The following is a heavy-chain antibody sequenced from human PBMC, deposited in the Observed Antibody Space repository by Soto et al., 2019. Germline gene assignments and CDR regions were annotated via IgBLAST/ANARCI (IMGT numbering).Heavy chain of an antibody. CDR3: AKNDRPQHGVGAEYAFAI. CDR2: IIPIFGTA. D-gene: IGHD3-10*01. V-gene: IGHV1-69*12. Sequence: QVQLVQSGAEVKKPGSSVKVSCKASGGTFSSYAISWVRQAPGQGLEWMGGIIPIFGTANYAQKFQGRVTIPDDEDTSTSPTQLTRLRSEQTAVYSCAKNDRPQHGVGAEYAFAIWGQGTTAAVSS. J-gene: IGHJ3*02. CDR1: GGTFSSYA.